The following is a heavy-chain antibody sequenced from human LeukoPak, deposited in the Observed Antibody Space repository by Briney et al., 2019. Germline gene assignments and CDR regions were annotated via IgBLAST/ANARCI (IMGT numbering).Heavy chain of an antibody. Sequence: SQTLSLTCAISGDSVSSNSAAWNWIRQSPSRGLEWLGRTYYRSKWYNDYAVSVKSRITINPDTSKNQFSLQLNSVTPEDTAVYYCARAQWLVLPYYYYYMDVWGKGTTVTVSS. D-gene: IGHD6-19*01. CDR1: GDSVSSNSAA. CDR3: ARAQWLVLPYYYYYMDV. V-gene: IGHV6-1*01. J-gene: IGHJ6*03. CDR2: TYYRSKWYN.